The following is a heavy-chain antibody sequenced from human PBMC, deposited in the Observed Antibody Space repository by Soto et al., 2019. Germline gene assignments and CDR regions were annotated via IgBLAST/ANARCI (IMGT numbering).Heavy chain of an antibody. CDR1: GASISSGDYY. V-gene: IGHV4-31*03. D-gene: IGHD5-12*01. J-gene: IGHJ4*02. CDR3: ARDRGATIFDF. Sequence: QVQLQESGPGLVKPSQTLSLTCTVSGASISSGDYYWSWIRKHPGRGLEWIGYIFYTGGTFYTQSLKSRVTLSAAMSKNQFSLTLTSVPAADPAVYFCARDRGATIFDFWGRGTLVTVSS. CDR2: IFYTGGT.